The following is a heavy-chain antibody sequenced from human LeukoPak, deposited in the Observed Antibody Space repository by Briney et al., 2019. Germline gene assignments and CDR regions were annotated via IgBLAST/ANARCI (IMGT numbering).Heavy chain of an antibody. J-gene: IGHJ3*02. CDR3: AREGAGGWAFDI. CDR2: IYYSGST. Sequence: SETLSLTCTVSGGSISSYYWSWIRQPPGKGLEWIGYIYYSGSTNYNPSLKSRVTISVDTSKNQFSLKLSSVTAADTAVYYRAREGAGGWAFDIWGQGTMVTVSS. CDR1: GGSISSYY. V-gene: IGHV4-59*12. D-gene: IGHD1-26*01.